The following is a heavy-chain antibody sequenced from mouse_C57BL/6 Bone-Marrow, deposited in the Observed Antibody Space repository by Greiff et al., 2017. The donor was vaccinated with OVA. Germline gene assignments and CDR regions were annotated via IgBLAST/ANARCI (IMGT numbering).Heavy chain of an antibody. CDR1: GFTFSSYA. D-gene: IGHD1-1*01. Sequence: EVQVVESGEGLVKPGGSLKLSCAASGFTFSSYAMSWVRQTPEKRLEWVAYISSGGDYIYYADTVKGRFTISRDNARNTLYLQMSSLKSEDTAMYYCTRDLYYYGSFAYWGQGTLVTVSA. CDR3: TRDLYYYGSFAY. CDR2: ISSGGDYI. V-gene: IGHV5-9-1*02. J-gene: IGHJ3*01.